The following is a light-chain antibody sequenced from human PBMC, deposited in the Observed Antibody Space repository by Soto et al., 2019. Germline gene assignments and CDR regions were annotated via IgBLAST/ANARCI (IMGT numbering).Light chain of an antibody. CDR1: QGISSY. CDR3: QQYYSYPT. V-gene: IGKV1-8*01. Sequence: AIQMTQSPSTLSASIGDRVTITCRASQGISSYLAWYQQKPGKAPXXLIYAASTLQSGVPSRFSGSGSGTDFTLTISCLQSEDFATYYCQQYYSYPTFGQGTRLEIK. CDR2: AAS. J-gene: IGKJ5*01.